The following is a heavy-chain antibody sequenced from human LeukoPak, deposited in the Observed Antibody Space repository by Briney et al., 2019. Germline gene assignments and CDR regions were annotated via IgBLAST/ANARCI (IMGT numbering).Heavy chain of an antibody. Sequence: GGSLRLSCAASGFTFDDYAMHWIRQAPGKGLEWVSGISWNSGSIGYADSVKGRFTISRDNAKNSLYLQMNSLRAEDTALYYCAKDIRHCSSTSCSGFDYWGQGTLVTVSS. J-gene: IGHJ4*02. D-gene: IGHD2-2*01. CDR3: AKDIRHCSSTSCSGFDY. CDR1: GFTFDDYA. CDR2: ISWNSGSI. V-gene: IGHV3-9*01.